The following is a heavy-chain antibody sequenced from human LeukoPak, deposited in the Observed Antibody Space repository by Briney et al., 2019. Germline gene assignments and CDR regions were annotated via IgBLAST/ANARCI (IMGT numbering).Heavy chain of an antibody. J-gene: IGHJ4*02. V-gene: IGHV3-48*01. Sequence: GGSLRLSCAASGFTFSSYSMNWVRQAPGKGLEWVSYISSSSSTIYYADSVKGRFTITRDNAKNSLYLQMNSLRAEDTAVYYCARDVSSSRVGSPFDYWGQGTLVTVSS. D-gene: IGHD6-13*01. CDR3: ARDVSSSRVGSPFDY. CDR2: ISSSSSTI. CDR1: GFTFSSYS.